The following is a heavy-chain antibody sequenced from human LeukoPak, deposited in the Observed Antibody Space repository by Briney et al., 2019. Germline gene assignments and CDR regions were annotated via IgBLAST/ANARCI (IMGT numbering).Heavy chain of an antibody. Sequence: RGSLRLSCAASGFTFRDFGMNWVRQIPGKGLEWISHINGGGDSTHYADSVKGRFTISRDNSQNTLFVQMNSLRVDDSATYYCVKGPYYESPALDSWGQGTLVTVSS. CDR2: INGGGDST. CDR3: VKGPYYESPALDS. J-gene: IGHJ4*02. CDR1: GFTFRDFG. D-gene: IGHD3-3*01. V-gene: IGHV3-23*01.